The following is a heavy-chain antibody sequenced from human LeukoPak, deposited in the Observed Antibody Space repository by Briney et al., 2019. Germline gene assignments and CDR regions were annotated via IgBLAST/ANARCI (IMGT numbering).Heavy chain of an antibody. CDR3: ASQFSFDY. D-gene: IGHD5-24*01. CDR1: GFTFSSYW. V-gene: IGHV3-74*01. CDR2: INSDGSST. Sequence: GGSLRLSCAASGFTFSSYWMHWVRQAPGKGPVWVSRINSDGSSTSYADSVKGRFTISRDNAKNTLYLQMNSLRAEDTAVYYCASQFSFDYWGQGTLVTVSS. J-gene: IGHJ4*02.